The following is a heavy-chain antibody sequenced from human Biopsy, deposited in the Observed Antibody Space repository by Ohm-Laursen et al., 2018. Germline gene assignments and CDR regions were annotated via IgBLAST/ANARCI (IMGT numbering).Heavy chain of an antibody. V-gene: IGHV1-69*13. CDR1: GGTFSSSA. CDR3: ARGGGYNWNNGWFDP. CDR2: IIGIFRTA. J-gene: IGHJ5*02. D-gene: IGHD1/OR15-1a*01. Sequence: SVKVSCKASGGTFSSSAITWVRQAPGQGLEWMGGIIGIFRTARYAQKFQGRVTITADEFMSTAYMELSSLRSENTAVYYCARGGGYNWNNGWFDPWGQGTLVTVSS.